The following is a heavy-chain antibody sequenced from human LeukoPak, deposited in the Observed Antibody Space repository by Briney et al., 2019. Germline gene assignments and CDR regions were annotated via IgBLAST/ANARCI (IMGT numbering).Heavy chain of an antibody. J-gene: IGHJ4*02. Sequence: GGSLRLSCAASGFTFSSYAMHWVRQAPGKGLEWVAVISYDGSNKYYADSVKGRFTISRDNSKNTLYLQMNSRRAEDTAVYYCAKDPLVVPAAIFGFWGQGTLVTVSS. CDR1: GFTFSSYA. V-gene: IGHV3-30-3*01. D-gene: IGHD2-2*02. CDR3: AKDPLVVPAAIFGF. CDR2: ISYDGSNK.